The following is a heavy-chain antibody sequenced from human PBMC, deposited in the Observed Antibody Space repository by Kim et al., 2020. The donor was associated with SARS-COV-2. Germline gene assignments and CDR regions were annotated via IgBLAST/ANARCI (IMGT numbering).Heavy chain of an antibody. J-gene: IGHJ6*02. CDR3: ASARRAMVRGLSWGGYYYGMDV. CDR1: GYTFTSYA. V-gene: IGHV7-4-1*02. Sequence: ASVKVSCKASGYTFTSYAMNWVRQAPGQGLEWMGWINTNTGNPTYAQGFTGRFVFSLDTSVSTAYLQISSLKAEDTAVYYCASARRAMVRGLSWGGYYYGMDVWGQGTTVTVSS. CDR2: INTNTGNP. D-gene: IGHD3-10*01.